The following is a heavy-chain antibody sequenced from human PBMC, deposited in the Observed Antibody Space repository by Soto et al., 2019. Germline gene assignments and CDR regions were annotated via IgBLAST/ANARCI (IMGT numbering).Heavy chain of an antibody. J-gene: IGHJ6*02. CDR3: ASRSGYDAYYYSGMDV. Sequence: GESLRISCKGSGYSFTSYWIGWVRQMPGKGLEWMGIIYPGDSDTRYSPSFQGQVTISADKSISTAYLQWSSLKASDTAMYYCASRSGYDAYYYSGMDVWGQGTTVTGSS. V-gene: IGHV5-51*01. CDR1: GYSFTSYW. CDR2: IYPGDSDT. D-gene: IGHD5-12*01.